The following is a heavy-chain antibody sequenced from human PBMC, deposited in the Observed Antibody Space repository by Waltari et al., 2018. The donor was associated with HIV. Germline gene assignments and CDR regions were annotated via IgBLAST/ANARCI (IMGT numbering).Heavy chain of an antibody. CDR3: TTLADTTMGRDWYFDL. Sequence: VYLVESGGGLVKPGGSLKLSCVGSGFGCRDHTRTWVRQAPGKGLEWVSSVSQKGDYVYYTDAMKGRLSITRDNSKNLMFLEMTRLRPEDSATYFCTTLADTTMGRDWYFDLWGRGVWVIVST. V-gene: IGHV3-21*04. CDR1: GFGCRDHT. CDR2: VSQKGDYV. D-gene: IGHD3-10*01. J-gene: IGHJ2*01.